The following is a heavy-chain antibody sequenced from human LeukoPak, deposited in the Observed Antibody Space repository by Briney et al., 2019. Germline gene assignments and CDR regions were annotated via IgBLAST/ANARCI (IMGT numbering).Heavy chain of an antibody. CDR3: AREIYDSSNYFDY. D-gene: IGHD3-22*01. V-gene: IGHV1-69*06. J-gene: IGHJ4*02. CDR2: IIPIFGTA. CDR1: GYTFSTFA. Sequence: SVKVSCKTSGYTFSTFAVHWVRQVPGQGLEWMGGIIPIFGTANYAQKFQGRVTITADKSTSTAYMELSSLRSEDTAVYYCAREIYDSSNYFDYWGQGTLVTVSS.